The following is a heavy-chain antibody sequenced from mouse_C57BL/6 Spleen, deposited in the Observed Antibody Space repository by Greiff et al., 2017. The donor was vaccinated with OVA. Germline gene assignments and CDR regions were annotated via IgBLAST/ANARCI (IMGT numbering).Heavy chain of an antibody. CDR1: GYTFTSYD. V-gene: IGHV1-85*01. CDR2: IYPRDGST. Sequence: VNVVESGPELVKPGASVKLSCKASGYTFTSYDINWVKQRPGQGLEWIGWIYPRDGSTKYNEKFKGKATLTVDTSSSTAYMELHSLTSEDSAVYFCARKGWYFDVWGTGTTVTVSS. CDR3: ARKGWYFDV. J-gene: IGHJ1*03.